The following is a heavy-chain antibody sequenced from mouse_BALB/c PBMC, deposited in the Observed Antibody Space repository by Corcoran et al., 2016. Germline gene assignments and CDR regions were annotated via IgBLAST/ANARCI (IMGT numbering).Heavy chain of an antibody. CDR2: INTYTGEP. J-gene: IGHJ1*01. CDR3: ARRGVGWYFDV. V-gene: IGHV9-3-1*01. CDR1: GYTFTNYG. Sequence: QIQLVQSGPELKKPGETVKISCKASGYTFTNYGMNWVKQAPGKGLKGMGWINTYTGEPTYADDFKGRFAFSLETSASTAYLQINNLKNEDTATYFCARRGVGWYFDVWGAGTTVTVSS.